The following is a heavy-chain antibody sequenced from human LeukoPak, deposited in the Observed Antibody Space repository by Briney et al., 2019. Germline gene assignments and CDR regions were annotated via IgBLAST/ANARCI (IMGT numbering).Heavy chain of an antibody. CDR2: ISDDGINK. D-gene: IGHD2-15*01. CDR3: ASASLYCSAGNCPFLADEY. V-gene: IGHV3-30*04. J-gene: IGHJ4*02. Sequence: GGSLRLSCAVSGFSFSNYAMHWVRQAPGMGLEWVAVISDDGINKYCADSVKGRFTISRDNSRNTLYLQMNSLRPDDSAVYYCASASLYCSAGNCPFLADEYWGQGTLVTVSS. CDR1: GFSFSNYA.